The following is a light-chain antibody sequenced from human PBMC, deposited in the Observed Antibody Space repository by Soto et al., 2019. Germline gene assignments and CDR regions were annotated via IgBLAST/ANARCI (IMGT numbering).Light chain of an antibody. J-gene: IGLJ1*01. CDR1: NTDVGAYDY. CDR3: SSYSTISNLV. Sequence: QSVLTQPVSVSGSPGQSITISCSGTNTDVGAYDYVSWYQQHPGKAPKLILYDVINRPSGVSDRFSGSKSGNTASLTISGLQAEDEAEYFCSSYSTISNLVFGTGTKLTVL. CDR2: DVI. V-gene: IGLV2-14*03.